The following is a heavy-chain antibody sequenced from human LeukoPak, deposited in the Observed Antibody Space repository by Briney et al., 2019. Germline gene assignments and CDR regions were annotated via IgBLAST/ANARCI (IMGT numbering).Heavy chain of an antibody. J-gene: IGHJ6*03. D-gene: IGHD1-1*01. CDR2: INPNSGGT. CDR1: GYTFTGYY. V-gene: IGHV1-2*02. Sequence: ASVKVSCKASGYTFTGYYMHWVRQAPGQGLEWMGWINPNSGGTNYAQKFQGRVTMTRDTSISTAYMELSRLRSGDTAVYYCARRYPYYYYMDVWGKGTTVTVSS. CDR3: ARRYPYYYYMDV.